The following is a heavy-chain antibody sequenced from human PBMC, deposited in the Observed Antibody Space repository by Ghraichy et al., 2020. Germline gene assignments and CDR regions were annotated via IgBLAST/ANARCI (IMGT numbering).Heavy chain of an antibody. CDR2: TRNKANSYST. CDR1: GFTFSDHY. CDR3: ARRALSNYGWDF. V-gene: IGHV3-72*01. D-gene: IGHD4-11*01. Sequence: GGSLRLSCAVSGFTFSDHYMDWVRQAPGKGLEWVARTRNKANSYSTEYATSVKGRFTISRDESKNSLYLQMNSLKTEDTAVYYCARRALSNYGWDFWGQGTLVTVSS. J-gene: IGHJ4*02.